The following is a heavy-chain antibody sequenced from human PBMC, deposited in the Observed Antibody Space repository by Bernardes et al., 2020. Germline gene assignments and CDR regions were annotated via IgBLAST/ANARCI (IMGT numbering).Heavy chain of an antibody. J-gene: IGHJ4*02. CDR2: ISSSGSTI. D-gene: IGHD3-16*01. CDR3: ARAPYDYIWGSRLDY. V-gene: IGHV3-11*01. Sequence: GGSLRLSCAASGFTFSDYYMSWIRQAPGKGLEWVSYISSSGSTIYYADSVKGRFTISRDNAKNSLYLQMNSLRAEDTAVYYCARAPYDYIWGSRLDYWGQGTLVTVSS. CDR1: GFTFSDYY.